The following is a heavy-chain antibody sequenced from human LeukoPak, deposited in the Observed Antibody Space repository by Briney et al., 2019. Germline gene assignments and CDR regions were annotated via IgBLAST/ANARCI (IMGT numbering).Heavy chain of an antibody. J-gene: IGHJ3*02. D-gene: IGHD5-18*01. Sequence: SETLSLTCTVSGGSISSGSYYWSWIRQPAGKGLEWIGRIYTSGSTNYNPSLKSRVTISVDTSKNQFSLKLSSVTAADTAVYYCARVERGYSYGLDAFDIWGQGTMVTVSS. V-gene: IGHV4-61*02. CDR2: IYTSGST. CDR1: GGSISSGSYY. CDR3: ARVERGYSYGLDAFDI.